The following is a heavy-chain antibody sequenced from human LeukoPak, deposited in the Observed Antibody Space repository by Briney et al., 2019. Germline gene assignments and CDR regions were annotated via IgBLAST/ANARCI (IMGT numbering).Heavy chain of an antibody. V-gene: IGHV3-48*01. CDR2: ISSSGGSI. CDR3: ARRGSNSYYFFDS. J-gene: IGHJ4*02. Sequence: PGRSLRLSCAASGFTFSSYGMHWVRQAPGKGLEWVSYISSSGGSIYYADSVEGRFTISRDNSKNTLYLQMNSLRAEDSAVYYCARRGSNSYYFFDSWGQGALVTVS. D-gene: IGHD6-13*01. CDR1: GFTFSSYG.